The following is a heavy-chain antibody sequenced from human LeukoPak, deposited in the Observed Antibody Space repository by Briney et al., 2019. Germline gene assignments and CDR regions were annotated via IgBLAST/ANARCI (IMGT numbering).Heavy chain of an antibody. CDR2: INPNSGGT. V-gene: IGHV1-2*02. CDR3: GRGRWSATGSPQFDH. J-gene: IGHJ5*02. D-gene: IGHD2-8*02. CDR1: GYTFTGYY. Sequence: ASVKVSCKASGYTFTGYYMHWVRQAPGQGLEWMGWINPNSGGTNCAQKFQGRVTMTRNTSISTAYMELSSLRSDDTAVYYCGRGRWSATGSPQFDHWGQATLVTVSS.